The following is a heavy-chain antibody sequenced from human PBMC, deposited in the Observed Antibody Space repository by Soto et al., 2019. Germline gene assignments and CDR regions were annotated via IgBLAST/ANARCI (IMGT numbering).Heavy chain of an antibody. CDR3: TTVAYGEYVSDY. D-gene: IGHD4-17*01. V-gene: IGHV3-15*07. CDR1: GITFIYAW. J-gene: IGHJ4*02. Sequence: RGSLRLSCAASGITFIYAWMDWVRQAPGKRLEWVGRIKSQASGGTIDYAAPVKGRFTISRDDSKNTVYLQMNSLKTEDTAVYYCTTVAYGEYVSDYWGRGTLVTVSS. CDR2: IKSQASGGTI.